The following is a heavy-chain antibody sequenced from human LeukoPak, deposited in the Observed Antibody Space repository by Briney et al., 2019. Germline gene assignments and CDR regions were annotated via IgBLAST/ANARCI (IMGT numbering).Heavy chain of an antibody. D-gene: IGHD6-13*01. Sequence: SQTLSLTCTVSGGSISSGGYYWSWIRQPPGKGLEWIGYIYHSGSTFYNPSLKSRVTISVDTSKNQFSLKLSSVTAADTAVYYCARDRDLGRYPGIAAAGTTRGMDVWGQGTTVTVSS. V-gene: IGHV4-30-2*01. J-gene: IGHJ6*02. CDR3: ARDRDLGRYPGIAAAGTTRGMDV. CDR1: GGSISSGGYY. CDR2: IYHSGST.